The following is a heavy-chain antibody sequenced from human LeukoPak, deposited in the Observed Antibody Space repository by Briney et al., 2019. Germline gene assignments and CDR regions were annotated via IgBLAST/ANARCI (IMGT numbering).Heavy chain of an antibody. CDR2: ISSSSSYI. CDR1: GFTFSSYS. J-gene: IGHJ4*02. V-gene: IGHV3-21*01. Sequence: PGGSLRLSCAASGFTFSSYSMNWVRQAPGKGLEWVSSISSSSSYIYYADSVKGRFTISRDNAKNSLYLQMNSLRAEDTAVYYCAKGDIVATMWGVGFDYWGQGTLVTVSS. CDR3: AKGDIVATMWGVGFDY. D-gene: IGHD5-12*01.